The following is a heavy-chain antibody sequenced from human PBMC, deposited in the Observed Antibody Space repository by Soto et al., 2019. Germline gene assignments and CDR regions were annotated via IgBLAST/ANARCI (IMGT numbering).Heavy chain of an antibody. CDR2: IYWDDDK. J-gene: IGHJ4*02. CDR3: AHAGDYDLLTFDH. Sequence: QITLKESGPTLVRPAQTLTLTCGFSGFSVSSYGMGVAWIRQPPGKALEWLALIYWDDDKRYSPSLKDRLAISKATSSNQVVLTITNMDPGDTATYFCAHAGDYDLLTFDHWGPGTLVTVSS. CDR1: GFSVSSYGMG. D-gene: IGHD4-17*01. V-gene: IGHV2-5*02.